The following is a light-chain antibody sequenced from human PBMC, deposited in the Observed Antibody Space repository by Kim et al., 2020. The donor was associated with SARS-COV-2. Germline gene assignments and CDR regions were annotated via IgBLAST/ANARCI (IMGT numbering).Light chain of an antibody. CDR2: YDS. V-gene: IGLV3-21*04. Sequence: APGKTARMTCGGNDIGSRTLYWYQHRPGQAPMLVIYYDSARPSGIPERFSGSNSGNTATLTISTVEAGDEADYYCQVWDRTSDHWVFGGGTKLTVL. CDR1: DIGSRT. J-gene: IGLJ3*02. CDR3: QVWDRTSDHWV.